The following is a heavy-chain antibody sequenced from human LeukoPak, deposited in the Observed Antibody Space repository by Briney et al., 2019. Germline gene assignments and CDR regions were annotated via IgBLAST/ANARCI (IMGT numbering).Heavy chain of an antibody. CDR2: ISGSGGST. V-gene: IGHV3-23*01. D-gene: IGHD3-16*02. CDR3: AKDEVWGSYRYYDAFDI. CDR1: GFTFSSYA. Sequence: PGGSLRLSCAASGFTFSSYAMSWVRQAPGKGLEWVSAISGSGGSTYYADSVKGRFTISRDNSKNTLYLQMNSLRAEDTAVYYCAKDEVWGSYRYYDAFDIWGQGTMVTVSS. J-gene: IGHJ3*02.